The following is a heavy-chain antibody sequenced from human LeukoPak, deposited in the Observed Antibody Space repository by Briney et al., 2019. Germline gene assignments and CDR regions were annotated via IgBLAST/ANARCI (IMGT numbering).Heavy chain of an antibody. CDR1: GGSISSGSYY. J-gene: IGHJ4*02. Sequence: PSQTLSLTCTVSGGSISSGSYYWSWIRQPAGKGLEWIGRIYTSGSTNYNPSLKSRVTISVDTSKNQFSLKLSSVTAADTAVYYCARAEDGSYGLFDYWGQGTLVTVSS. CDR2: IYTSGST. CDR3: ARAEDGSYGLFDY. V-gene: IGHV4-61*02. D-gene: IGHD1-26*01.